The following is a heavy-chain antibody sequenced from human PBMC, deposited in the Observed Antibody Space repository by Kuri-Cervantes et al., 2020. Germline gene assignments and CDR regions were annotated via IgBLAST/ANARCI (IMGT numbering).Heavy chain of an antibody. CDR3: AKARTYYYDSSGYLLDY. CDR2: ISYDGSNK. Sequence: GESLKISCAASGFTFSSYAMHWVRQAPGKGLEWVAVISYDGSNKYYADSVKGRFTISRDNSKNTLYLQMNSLRAEDTAVYYCAKARTYYYDSSGYLLDYWGRGTLVTVSS. J-gene: IGHJ4*02. V-gene: IGHV3-30-3*01. CDR1: GFTFSSYA. D-gene: IGHD3-22*01.